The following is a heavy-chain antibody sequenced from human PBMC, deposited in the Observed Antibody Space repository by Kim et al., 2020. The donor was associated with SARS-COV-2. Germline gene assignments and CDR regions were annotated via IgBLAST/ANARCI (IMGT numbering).Heavy chain of an antibody. Sequence: SVKVSCKASGFTFTSSAVQWVRQARGQRLEWIGWIVVGSGNTNYAQKFQERVTITRDMSTSTAYMELSSLRSEDTAVYYCAALRLVRGVITSIDYWGQGTLVTVSS. CDR1: GFTFTSSA. D-gene: IGHD3-10*01. CDR2: IVVGSGNT. J-gene: IGHJ4*02. V-gene: IGHV1-58*01. CDR3: AALRLVRGVITSIDY.